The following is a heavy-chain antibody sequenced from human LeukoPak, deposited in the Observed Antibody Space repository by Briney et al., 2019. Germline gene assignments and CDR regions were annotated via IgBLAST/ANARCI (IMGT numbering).Heavy chain of an antibody. CDR2: SRNKANGYTT. CDR3: VRGFNSFDI. CDR1: GFTFSDHY. J-gene: IGHJ3*02. V-gene: IGHV3-72*01. Sequence: GGSLRLSCAVSGFTFSDHYMDWVRQAPGKGLERVARSRNKANGYTTVYAASVEGRFTISRHESKNSLYLQMNSLMIEDTAVYYCVRGFNSFDIWGRGTMVTVSS.